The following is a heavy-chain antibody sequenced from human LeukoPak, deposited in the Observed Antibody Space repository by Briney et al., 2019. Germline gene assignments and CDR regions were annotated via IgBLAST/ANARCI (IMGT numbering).Heavy chain of an antibody. CDR3: SRDEGSSNWGSADY. D-gene: IGHD6-13*01. V-gene: IGHV3-21*01. CDR2: ISSSSNYI. J-gene: IGHJ4*02. CDR1: GFTFSRYS. Sequence: GGSLRLSCAASGFTFSRYSMNWVRQAPGKGLKWVSSISSSSNYIYYADSVKGRFTISRDNAKNSLYLQMNSLRAEDTAVYYCSRDEGSSNWGSADYWGQGTLVTVSS.